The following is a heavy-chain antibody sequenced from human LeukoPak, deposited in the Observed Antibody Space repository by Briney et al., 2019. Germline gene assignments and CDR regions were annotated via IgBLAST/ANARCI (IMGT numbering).Heavy chain of an antibody. CDR2: IKQDGSEK. CDR1: GFTFSSYW. D-gene: IGHD3-22*01. CDR3: ARESSSGDFHFDY. Sequence: GGSLRLSCAASGFTFSSYWMSWVRQAPGKGLEWVANIKQDGSEKYYVDSVKGRLTISRDNSKNTLYLQMNSLRAEDTAVYYCARESSSGDFHFDYWGQGTLVTVSS. J-gene: IGHJ4*02. V-gene: IGHV3-7*01.